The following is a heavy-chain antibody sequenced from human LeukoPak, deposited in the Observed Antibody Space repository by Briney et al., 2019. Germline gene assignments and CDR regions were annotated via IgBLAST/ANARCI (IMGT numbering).Heavy chain of an antibody. J-gene: IGHJ3*02. Sequence: GGSLRLSCAASGFTFSSYSMNWVRQAPGKGLEWVSYISSSSSTIYYADSVKGRFAISRDNAKNSLYLQMNSLRAEDTAVYYCARGAYCGGDCHWPSSDAFDIWGQGTMVTVSS. CDR1: GFTFSSYS. D-gene: IGHD2-21*01. V-gene: IGHV3-48*01. CDR3: ARGAYCGGDCHWPSSDAFDI. CDR2: ISSSSSTI.